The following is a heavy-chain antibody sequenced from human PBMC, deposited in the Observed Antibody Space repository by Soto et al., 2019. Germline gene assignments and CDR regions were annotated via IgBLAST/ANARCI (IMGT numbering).Heavy chain of an antibody. CDR2: TYYRSKWYY. CDR3: ARGEQYSGRIFDY. Sequence: SQTLSLTCAITGDNVSSNSAGWSWVRQSPSRGLEWLGRTYYRSKWYYEYAVSVRGRITINPDTSKNQYSLQLNPVTPEDTAVYFCARGEQYSGRIFDYWGQGTLVTVSS. CDR1: GDNVSSNSAG. D-gene: IGHD1-26*01. V-gene: IGHV6-1*01. J-gene: IGHJ4*01.